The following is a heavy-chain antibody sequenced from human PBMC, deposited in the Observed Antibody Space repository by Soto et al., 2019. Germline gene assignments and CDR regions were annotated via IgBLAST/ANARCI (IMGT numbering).Heavy chain of an antibody. J-gene: IGHJ3*02. V-gene: IGHV1-8*01. CDR1: GYPFTSYD. CDR2: MNPNSGNT. D-gene: IGHD3-22*01. Sequence: VSCTASGYPFTSYDINWVRQATGQGLEWMGWMNPNSGNTGYAQKFQGRVTMTRNTSISTAYMELSSLRSEDTAVYYCARGGEDYDSSGHDAFDIWGQGTMVTVAS. CDR3: ARGGEDYDSSGHDAFDI.